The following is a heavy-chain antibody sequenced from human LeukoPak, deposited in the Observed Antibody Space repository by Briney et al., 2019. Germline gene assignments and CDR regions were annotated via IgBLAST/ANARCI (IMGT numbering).Heavy chain of an antibody. CDR1: GGSISSSSYY. V-gene: IGHV4-39*07. CDR2: IYYSGST. CDR3: ARGYYDSSGYFNYYYGMDV. J-gene: IGHJ6*02. Sequence: SETLSLTCTVSGGSISSSSYYWGWIRQPPGKGLEWIGSIYYSGSTYYNPSLKSRVTISVDTSKNQFSLKLSSVTAADTAVYYCARGYYDSSGYFNYYYGMDVWGQGTTVTVSS. D-gene: IGHD3-22*01.